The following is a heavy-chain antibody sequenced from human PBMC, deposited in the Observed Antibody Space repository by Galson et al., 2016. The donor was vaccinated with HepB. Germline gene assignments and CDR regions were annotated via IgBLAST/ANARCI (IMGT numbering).Heavy chain of an antibody. CDR2: ISGSGDTA. V-gene: IGHV3-23*01. J-gene: IGHJ4*02. Sequence: SLRLSCAASGFTFSSYAMSWVRQAPGKGLEWVSAISGSGDTAFYTDSVKVRFTISRDNSENTLYLQMNSLRAGDTALYYCAKGVNQQHPYYFDSWGQGILVTVSS. D-gene: IGHD1-14*01. CDR1: GFTFSSYA. CDR3: AKGVNQQHPYYFDS.